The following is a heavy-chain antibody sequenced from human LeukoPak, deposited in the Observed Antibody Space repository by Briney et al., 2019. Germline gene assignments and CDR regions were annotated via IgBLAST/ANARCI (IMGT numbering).Heavy chain of an antibody. CDR1: GYSFTTYW. Sequence: GESLKISCKASGYSFTTYWIGXVRQMPGKGLXWMGVIYPGDSDTRYSPSFQGQVTISADKSISTAYLQWSTLTASDTAIYYCATYSHQLTRIDCWGQGTLVTVFS. CDR3: ATYSHQLTRIDC. CDR2: IYPGDSDT. J-gene: IGHJ4*02. V-gene: IGHV5-51*01. D-gene: IGHD2-15*01.